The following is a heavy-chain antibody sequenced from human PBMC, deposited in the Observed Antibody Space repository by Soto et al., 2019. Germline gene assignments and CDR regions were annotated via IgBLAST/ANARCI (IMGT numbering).Heavy chain of an antibody. CDR3: ARRRYDFWSGYDYFGY. V-gene: IGHV4-59*08. Sequence: PSETLSLTCTVSGGSLSSYYWSWIRQPPGKGLEWIGYIYYSGSTNYNPSLKSRVTISVDTSKNQFSLKLSSVTTADTAVYYCARRRYDFWSGYDYFGYWGQGTLVTVSS. J-gene: IGHJ4*02. D-gene: IGHD3-3*01. CDR1: GGSLSSYY. CDR2: IYYSGST.